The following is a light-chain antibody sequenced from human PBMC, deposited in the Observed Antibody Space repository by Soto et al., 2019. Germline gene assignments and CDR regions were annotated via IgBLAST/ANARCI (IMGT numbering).Light chain of an antibody. V-gene: IGKV3-20*01. CDR2: DTS. J-gene: IGKJ1*01. CDR1: QSVISNF. Sequence: EVVLTQSPGTLSLSPGESATLSCRASQSVISNFLAWYQQKPAQAPRLLIYDTSNRATGIPDRFSGSGSGTDFTLTISRLEPEDFAVYSCQQNGALPPTFGQGTKVEIK. CDR3: QQNGALPPT.